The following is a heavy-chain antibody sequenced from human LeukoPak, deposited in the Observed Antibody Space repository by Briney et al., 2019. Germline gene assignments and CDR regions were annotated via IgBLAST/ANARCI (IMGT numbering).Heavy chain of an antibody. J-gene: IGHJ4*02. D-gene: IGHD2-2*01. CDR1: GFTFSSYA. V-gene: IGHV3-23*01. Sequence: GGSLRLSCAASGFTFSSYAMSWVRQAPGKGLEWVSAISGSGGSTYYADSVKGRFTISRDNSKNTLYLQMNSLRAEDTAVYYCARVYCSSTSCPPDLDYWGQGTLVTVSS. CDR3: ARVYCSSTSCPPDLDY. CDR2: ISGSGGST.